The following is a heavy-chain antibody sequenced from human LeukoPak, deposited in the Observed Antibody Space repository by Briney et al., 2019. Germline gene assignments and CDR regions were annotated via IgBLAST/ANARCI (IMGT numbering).Heavy chain of an antibody. CDR2: IYTSGST. CDR3: ARDRYGSGSYYKSWFDP. CDR1: GGSISSYY. V-gene: IGHV4-4*07. Sequence: SETLSLTCTVSGGSISSYYWSWIRQPAGKGLEWIGRIYTSGSTNYNPSLKSRVTMSVDTSKNQFSLKLSSVTAADTAVYYCARDRYGSGSYYKSWFDPWGQGTLVTVSA. D-gene: IGHD3-10*01. J-gene: IGHJ5*02.